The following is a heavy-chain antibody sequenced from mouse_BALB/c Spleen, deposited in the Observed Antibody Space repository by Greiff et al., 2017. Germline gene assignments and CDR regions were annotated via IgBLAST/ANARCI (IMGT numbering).Heavy chain of an antibody. CDR2: IYPGNSDT. V-gene: IGHV1-5*01. CDR1: GYSFTSYW. J-gene: IGHJ2*01. D-gene: IGHD1-2*01. Sequence: VQLQQSGTVLARPGASVKMSCKASGYSFTSYWMHWVKQRPGQGLEWIGAIYPGNSDTSYNQKFKGKAKLTAVTSASTAYMELSSLTNEDSAVYYCTREREFITTATYYFDYWGQGTTLTVSS. CDR3: TREREFITTATYYFDY.